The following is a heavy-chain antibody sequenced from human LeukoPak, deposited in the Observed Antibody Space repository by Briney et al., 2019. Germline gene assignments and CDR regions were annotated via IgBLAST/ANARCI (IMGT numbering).Heavy chain of an antibody. Sequence: PSETLSLTCTVSGGSISSYYWSWIRQPPGKGLEWIGYIYYSGSTNYNPSLESRVTISVDTSKNQFSLKLSSVTAADTAVYYCAREGELATSSFDYWGQGTLVTVSS. V-gene: IGHV4-59*01. D-gene: IGHD5-24*01. J-gene: IGHJ4*02. CDR3: AREGELATSSFDY. CDR2: IYYSGST. CDR1: GGSISSYY.